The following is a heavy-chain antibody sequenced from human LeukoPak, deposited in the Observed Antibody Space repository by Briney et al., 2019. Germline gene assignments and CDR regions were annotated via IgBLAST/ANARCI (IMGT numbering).Heavy chain of an antibody. CDR2: ISSSSSYI. CDR1: GFTFSSYS. V-gene: IGHV3-21*01. Sequence: PGGSLRLSCAASGFTFSSYSMNWVRQAPGKGLEWVSSISSSSSYIYYADSVKGRFTISRDNAKNSLYLQMNSLRAEDTAVYYCVLLPNPGGWFDPWGQGTLVTVSS. CDR3: VLLPNPGGWFDP. D-gene: IGHD2-15*01. J-gene: IGHJ5*02.